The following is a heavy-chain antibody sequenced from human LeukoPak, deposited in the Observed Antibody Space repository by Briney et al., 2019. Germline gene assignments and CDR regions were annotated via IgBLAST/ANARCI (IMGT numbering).Heavy chain of an antibody. CDR2: ISSSSSYI. D-gene: IGHD3-10*01. CDR1: GFTFSSYS. Sequence: GGSLRLPCAASGFTFSSYSMNWVRQAPGKGLEWVSSISSSSSYIYYADSVKGRFTISRDNAKNSLYLQMNSLRAEDTAVYYCARKMYGSGSYFLDYWGQGTLVTVSS. J-gene: IGHJ4*02. CDR3: ARKMYGSGSYFLDY. V-gene: IGHV3-21*01.